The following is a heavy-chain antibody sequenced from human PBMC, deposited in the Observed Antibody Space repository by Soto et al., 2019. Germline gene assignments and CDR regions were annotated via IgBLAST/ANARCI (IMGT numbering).Heavy chain of an antibody. CDR3: ARDLRPGGYCSSTSCYAVDY. J-gene: IGHJ4*02. D-gene: IGHD2-2*01. CDR2: ISAYNGNT. Sequence: QVQLVQSGAEVKKPGASVKVSCKASGYTFTSYGISWVRQAPGQGLEWMGWISAYNGNTNYAQKRQGRVTMTTDTSTSTAYMELRSLRSDDTAVYYCARDLRPGGYCSSTSCYAVDYWGQGTLVTVSS. V-gene: IGHV1-18*01. CDR1: GYTFTSYG.